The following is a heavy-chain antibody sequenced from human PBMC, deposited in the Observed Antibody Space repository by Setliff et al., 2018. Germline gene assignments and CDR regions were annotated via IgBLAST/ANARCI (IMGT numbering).Heavy chain of an antibody. CDR1: GGSISNYY. J-gene: IGHJ6*03. CDR2: IYTSGST. D-gene: IGHD5-18*01. V-gene: IGHV4-4*07. Sequence: SETLSLTCTVSGGSISNYYWSWIRQPAGKGLEWIGRIYTSGSTNYNPSLKSRVTMSVDTSKNHFSLKLSAVTAADTAVYYCATGLIFGYSYVGEYYYYMDVWGKGTTVTVSS. CDR3: ATGLIFGYSYVGEYYYYMDV.